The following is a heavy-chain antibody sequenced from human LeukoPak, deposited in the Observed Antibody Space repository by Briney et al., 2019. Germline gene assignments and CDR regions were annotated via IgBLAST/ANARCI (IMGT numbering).Heavy chain of an antibody. D-gene: IGHD3-22*01. J-gene: IGHJ3*02. V-gene: IGHV4-38-2*02. CDR1: GYSISSGYY. CDR2: IYHSGST. CDR3: ARGRTIPHYYYDSSGYYYTAFDI. Sequence: KASETLSLTCTVSGYSISSGYYWGWIRQPPGKGLEWIGSIYHSGSTYYNPSLKSRVTISVDTSKNQFSLKLSSVTAADTAVYYCARGRTIPHYYYDSSGYYYTAFDIWGQGTMVTVSS.